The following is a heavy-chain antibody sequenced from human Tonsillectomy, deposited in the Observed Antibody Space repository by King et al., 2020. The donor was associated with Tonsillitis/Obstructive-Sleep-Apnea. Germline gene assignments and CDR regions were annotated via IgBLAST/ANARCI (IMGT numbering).Heavy chain of an antibody. J-gene: IGHJ4*02. D-gene: IGHD3-22*01. CDR2: IWYDGSNK. CDR3: ARGLYESSGYPDY. CDR1: GFTFGNYG. V-gene: IGHV3-33*01. Sequence: VQLVESGGGVVQPGTSLRLSCAASGFTFGNYGMHWVRQAPGKGLEWVAVIWYDGSNKYYADSVKGRFTISRDNSKNTLFLQMNSLRAEDTAMYYCARGLYESSGYPDYWGQGTLVTVSS.